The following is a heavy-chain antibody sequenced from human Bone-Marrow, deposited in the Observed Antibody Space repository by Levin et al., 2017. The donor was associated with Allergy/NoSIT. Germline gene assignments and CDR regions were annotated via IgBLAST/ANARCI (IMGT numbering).Heavy chain of an antibody. D-gene: IGHD2-21*01. J-gene: IGHJ2*01. V-gene: IGHV3-23*01. CDR1: GFTFSNHD. Sequence: GGSLRLSCVASGFTFSNHDMNWFRQAPGKGLEWVSSITHSGGNTYYADSMKGRFTISRDNSKDTLYLQMTGLRADDTAIYYCARLFDLWGRGTLVTVSS. CDR3: ARLFDL. CDR2: ITHSGGNT.